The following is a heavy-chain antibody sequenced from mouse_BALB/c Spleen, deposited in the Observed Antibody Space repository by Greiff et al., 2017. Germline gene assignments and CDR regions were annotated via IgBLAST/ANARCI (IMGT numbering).Heavy chain of an antibody. Sequence: QVQLQQSGAELVRPGTSVKVSCKASGYAFTNYLIEWVKQRPGQGLEWIGVINPGSGGTNYNEKFKGKATLTADKSSSTAYMQLSSLTSDYSAVYFCARGDYGSSFDYWGQGTTLTVSS. CDR3: ARGDYGSSFDY. J-gene: IGHJ2*01. CDR1: GYAFTNYL. V-gene: IGHV1-54*01. CDR2: INPGSGGT. D-gene: IGHD1-1*01.